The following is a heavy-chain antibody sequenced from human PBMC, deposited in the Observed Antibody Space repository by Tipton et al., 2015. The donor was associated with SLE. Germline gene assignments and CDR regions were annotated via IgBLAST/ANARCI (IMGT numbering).Heavy chain of an antibody. CDR1: GGSISSYY. CDR3: ARHSGSQKDFDY. D-gene: IGHD1-26*01. Sequence: GSLRLSCTVSGGSISSYYWSWIRQPPGKGLEWIGYIYYSGSTNYNPSLKSRVTISVDTSKNQFSLKLSSVTAADTAVYYCARHSGSQKDFDYWGQGTLVTVSS. CDR2: IYYSGST. J-gene: IGHJ4*02. V-gene: IGHV4-59*08.